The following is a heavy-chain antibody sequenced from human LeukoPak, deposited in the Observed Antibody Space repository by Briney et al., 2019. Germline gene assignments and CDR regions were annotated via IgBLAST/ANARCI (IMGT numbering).Heavy chain of an antibody. CDR3: ARDWAPYDSSGYYDY. J-gene: IGHJ4*02. CDR2: ISSSGSTI. CDR1: GFTFSSYE. D-gene: IGHD3-22*01. Sequence: PGGSLRLSCAASGFTFSSYEMNWVRQAPGKGLEWVSYISSSGSTIYYADSVKGRFTISRDNAKNSLYLQMNSLRAEDTAVYYCARDWAPYDSSGYYDYWGQGTLVTVSS. V-gene: IGHV3-48*03.